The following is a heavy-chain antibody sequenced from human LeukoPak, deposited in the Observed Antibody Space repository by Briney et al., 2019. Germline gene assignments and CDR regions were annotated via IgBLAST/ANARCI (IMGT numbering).Heavy chain of an antibody. Sequence: PSETLSLTCTVSGGSMTNYYWTWIRQPPGKGLEWIGHIYYSGSTNYNPSLKSRVTISVDTSKNQFSLKLSSVTAADTAVYYCARVGRYFDYWGQGTLVTVSS. CDR2: IYYSGST. CDR3: ARVGRYFDY. J-gene: IGHJ4*02. V-gene: IGHV4-59*01. CDR1: GGSMTNYY.